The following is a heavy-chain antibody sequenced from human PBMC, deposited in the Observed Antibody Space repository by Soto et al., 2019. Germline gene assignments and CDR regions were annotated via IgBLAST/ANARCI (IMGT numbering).Heavy chain of an antibody. Sequence: QVQLVQSGAEVKKPGSSVKVSCKASGGTFSSYAISWVRQAPGQGLEWMGGVIPIFGTANYAQKFQGRVTRTADESRSTAYMELSSLRSEDTAVYYCARLPTPPPYYDFWSGPRQGMPWGQGTLVTVSS. V-gene: IGHV1-69*01. J-gene: IGHJ5*02. CDR2: VIPIFGTA. CDR1: GGTFSSYA. CDR3: ARLPTPPPYYDFWSGPRQGMP. D-gene: IGHD3-3*01.